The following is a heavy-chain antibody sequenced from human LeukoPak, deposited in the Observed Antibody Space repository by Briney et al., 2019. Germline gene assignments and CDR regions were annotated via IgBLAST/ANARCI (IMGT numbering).Heavy chain of an antibody. CDR2: IRSKAYGAIT. Sequence: GGSLRLSCTASGFTFGDYAMSWYRQAPGKGLEWVGFIRSKAYGAITEYAASVEGRFTISRDDSKSIAYLQMNSLKTEDTAVYYCTTDYYYDSSGYVGQDVWGQGTTVTVSS. V-gene: IGHV3-49*03. D-gene: IGHD3-22*01. CDR1: GFTFGDYA. CDR3: TTDYYYDSSGYVGQDV. J-gene: IGHJ6*02.